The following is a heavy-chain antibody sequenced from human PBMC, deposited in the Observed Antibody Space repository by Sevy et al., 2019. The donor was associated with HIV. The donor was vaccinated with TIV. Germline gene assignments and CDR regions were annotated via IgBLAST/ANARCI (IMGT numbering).Heavy chain of an antibody. Sequence: GGSLRLSCVASGFTFSSYSMNWVRQAPGKGLEWVSYISSSSSTIYYADSVKGRFTISRDNAKNSLYLQMNSLRDEDTAVYYCARDQHSSGWYYYYYGMDVWGQGTTVTVSS. J-gene: IGHJ6*02. V-gene: IGHV3-48*02. CDR3: ARDQHSSGWYYYYYGMDV. CDR1: GFTFSSYS. D-gene: IGHD6-19*01. CDR2: ISSSSSTI.